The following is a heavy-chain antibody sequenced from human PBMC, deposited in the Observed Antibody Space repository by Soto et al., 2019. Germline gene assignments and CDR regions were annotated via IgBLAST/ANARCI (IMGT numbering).Heavy chain of an antibody. CDR2: INPNSGGQ. CDR3: ARDRVEYDYVCGSYRPAHLWFDP. Sequence: GASVKVSCKASGYAVTGYYMHWVRQAPGQGLEWMGWINPNSGGQNYAQKFQGRVTMTRDTSISTAYMELSRLRYDDTAVYYCARDRVEYDYVCGSYRPAHLWFDPWGKRTMVTVSS. V-gene: IGHV1-2*02. D-gene: IGHD3-16*02. J-gene: IGHJ5*02. CDR1: GYAVTGYY.